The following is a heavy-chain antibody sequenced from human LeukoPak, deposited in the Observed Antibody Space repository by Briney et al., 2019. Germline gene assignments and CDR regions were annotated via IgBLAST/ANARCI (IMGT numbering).Heavy chain of an antibody. CDR1: GGSFSGYY. D-gene: IGHD6-13*01. CDR2: INHSGRT. J-gene: IGHJ6*02. Sequence: SETLSLTCAVYGGSFSGYYWSWIRQPPGKGLEWIGEINHSGRTNYNPSLKSRVTISVDTSKNQFSLKLSSVTAADTAVYYCARGYGRSSSWFSFYYYYYGMDVWGQGTTVTVSS. CDR3: ARGYGRSSSWFSFYYYYYGMDV. V-gene: IGHV4-34*01.